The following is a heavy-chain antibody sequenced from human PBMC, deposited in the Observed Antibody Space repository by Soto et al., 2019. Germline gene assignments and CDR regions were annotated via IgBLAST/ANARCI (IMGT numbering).Heavy chain of an antibody. CDR2: INGGTGQT. CDR3: ARGKGMEENYYYYGLDI. Sequence: NVSCKASGYSFSTYAMHWVRQAPGQSLEWMGWINGGTGQTKFSQRFQDRITITRDTSASTAYMELSSLRSEDTAVYYCARGKGMEENYYYYGLDIWGQGTTVTVYS. CDR1: GYSFSTYA. J-gene: IGHJ6*02. D-gene: IGHD1-1*01. V-gene: IGHV1-3*01.